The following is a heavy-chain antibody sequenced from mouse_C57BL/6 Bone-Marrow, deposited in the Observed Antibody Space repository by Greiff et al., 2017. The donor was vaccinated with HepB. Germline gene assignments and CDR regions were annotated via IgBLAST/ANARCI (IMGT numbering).Heavy chain of an antibody. V-gene: IGHV1-54*01. CDR1: GYAFTNYL. J-gene: IGHJ4*01. D-gene: IGHD1-1*01. CDR3: ATVEEDMDY. Sequence: QVQLQQPGAELVRPGTSVKVSCKASGYAFTNYLIEWVKQRPGQGLEWIGVINPGSGGTNYNEKFKGKATLTADKSSSTAYMQLSSLTSEDSAVYFCATVEEDMDYWGKGTTVTVSS. CDR2: INPGSGGT.